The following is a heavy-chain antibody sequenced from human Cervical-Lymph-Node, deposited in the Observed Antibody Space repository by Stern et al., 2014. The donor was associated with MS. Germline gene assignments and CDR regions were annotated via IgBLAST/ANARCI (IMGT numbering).Heavy chain of an antibody. CDR3: TRQTLSTHDY. Sequence: EMQLVESGGGLVQPGDSLKLSCAASGFTLSGSHMHWVRQAFGKGLEWVGLVRSQADNSATAYSASARCRFTISRDDSKNRAYLQMSSLRAEDTAIYYCTRQTLSTHDYWGQGTLVTVSS. CDR1: GFTLSGSH. CDR2: VRSQADNSAT. J-gene: IGHJ4*02. V-gene: IGHV3-73*01.